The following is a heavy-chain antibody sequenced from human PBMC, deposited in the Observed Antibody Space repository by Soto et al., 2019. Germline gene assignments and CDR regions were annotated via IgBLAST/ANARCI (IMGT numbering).Heavy chain of an antibody. V-gene: IGHV1-69*06. D-gene: IGHD1-26*01. Sequence: QVQLVQSGAEVKKPGSSVKVSCKASGGTFSRYAISWVRQAPGQGVVWMGGIIPIFGTANYAQKFKGRVTNTADKSTSTAYMELSSLRFEDTAVYYCARAIVGPTTTGWLDPWGQGTLVTVSS. CDR3: ARAIVGPTTTGWLDP. CDR1: GGTFSRYA. CDR2: IIPIFGTA. J-gene: IGHJ5*02.